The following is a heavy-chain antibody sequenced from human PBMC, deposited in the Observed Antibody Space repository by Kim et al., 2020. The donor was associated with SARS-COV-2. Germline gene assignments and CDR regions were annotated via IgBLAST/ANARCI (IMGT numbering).Heavy chain of an antibody. CDR1: GGSFSGYY. CDR2: INHSGST. Sequence: SETLSLTCAVYGGSFSGYYWSWIRQPPGKGLEWIGEINHSGSTNYNPSLKSRVTISVDTSKNQFSLKLSSVTAADTAVYYCARGGVGLLRPNPDAFDIWGQGTMVTVSS. D-gene: IGHD3-10*01. V-gene: IGHV4-34*01. CDR3: ARGGVGLLRPNPDAFDI. J-gene: IGHJ3*02.